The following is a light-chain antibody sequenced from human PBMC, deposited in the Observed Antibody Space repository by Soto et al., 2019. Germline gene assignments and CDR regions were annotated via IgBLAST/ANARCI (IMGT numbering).Light chain of an antibody. CDR2: WTS. Sequence: DIVLTQSPDSLAVSLGERATINCKSSQSVLYSSNNKNYVAWYQQRPGQPPKLLIYWTSIGESGVPDRFSGSASGTDFTLTISSLQAEDVAVYFCQQYYSPPLTFGGGTKVEIK. CDR3: QQYYSPPLT. V-gene: IGKV4-1*01. J-gene: IGKJ4*01. CDR1: QSVLYSSNNKNY.